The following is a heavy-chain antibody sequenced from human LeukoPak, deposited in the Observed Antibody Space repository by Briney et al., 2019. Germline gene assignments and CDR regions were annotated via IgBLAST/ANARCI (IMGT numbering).Heavy chain of an antibody. D-gene: IGHD3-22*01. CDR3: ASNYFDDSGYYWGLDY. V-gene: IGHV3-30*02. J-gene: IGHJ4*02. CDR1: GFTFSTYG. CDR2: IRYDGSLK. Sequence: AGGSLRLSCAASGFTFSTYGMHWVRQVPGKGLEWVTFIRYDGSLKYYADSVKGRFSISRDNSKNMLYLQMNSLRAEDTAMYYCASNYFDDSGYYWGLDYWGQGTLVTVSS.